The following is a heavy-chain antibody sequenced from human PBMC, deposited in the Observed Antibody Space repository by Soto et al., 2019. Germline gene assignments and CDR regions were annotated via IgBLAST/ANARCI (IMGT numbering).Heavy chain of an antibody. D-gene: IGHD3-3*01. Sequence: ASVKVSCKASGYTFTSYDINWVRQATGQGLEWMGWMNPNSGNTGYAQKFQGRVTMTRNTSISTAYMELSSLRSEDTAVYYCARAGGSGYYTGGYYYYMDVWGKGTTVTVSS. J-gene: IGHJ6*03. CDR2: MNPNSGNT. CDR1: GYTFTSYD. V-gene: IGHV1-8*01. CDR3: ARAGGSGYYTGGYYYYMDV.